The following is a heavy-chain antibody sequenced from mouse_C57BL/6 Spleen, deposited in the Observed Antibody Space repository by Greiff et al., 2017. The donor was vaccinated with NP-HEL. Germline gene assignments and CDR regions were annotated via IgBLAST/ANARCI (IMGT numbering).Heavy chain of an antibody. CDR2: IRNKANGYTT. J-gene: IGHJ2*01. V-gene: IGHV7-3*01. CDR1: GFTFTDYY. D-gene: IGHD2-4*01. CDR3: ARSLRPIDY. Sequence: EVQVVESGGGLVQPGGSLSLSCAASGFTFTDYYMSWVRQPPGKALEWLGFIRNKANGYTTEYSASVKGRFTISRDNSQSILYLQMNALGAEDSATYYCARSLRPIDYWGQGTTLTVSS.